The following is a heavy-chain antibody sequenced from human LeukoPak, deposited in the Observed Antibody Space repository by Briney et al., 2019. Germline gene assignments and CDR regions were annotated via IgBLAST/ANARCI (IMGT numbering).Heavy chain of an antibody. CDR3: ATDRPAYCSGGSCYDYYYGMDV. CDR2: FDPEDGET. Sequence: GASVKVSCKVSGYTLTELSMHWVRQAPGKGLEWMGGFDPEDGETIYAQKFLGRVTMTEDTSTDTAYMELSSLRSEDTAVYYCATDRPAYCSGGSCYDYYYGMDVWGQGTTVTVSS. CDR1: GYTLTELS. D-gene: IGHD2-15*01. V-gene: IGHV1-24*01. J-gene: IGHJ6*02.